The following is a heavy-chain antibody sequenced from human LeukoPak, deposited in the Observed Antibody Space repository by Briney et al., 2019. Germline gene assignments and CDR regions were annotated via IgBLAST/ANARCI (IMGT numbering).Heavy chain of an antibody. CDR3: AALLSMGYFDY. CDR1: GFTFTSSA. J-gene: IGHJ4*02. CDR2: IVVGSGST. D-gene: IGHD2/OR15-2a*01. V-gene: IGHV1-58*01. Sequence: TSVKVSCKASGFTFTSSAVQWVRQARGQRLEWIGWIVVGSGSTNYAQKFQERATITRDMSTSTAYMELSSLRSEDTAVYYCAALLSMGYFDYWGQGTLVTVSS.